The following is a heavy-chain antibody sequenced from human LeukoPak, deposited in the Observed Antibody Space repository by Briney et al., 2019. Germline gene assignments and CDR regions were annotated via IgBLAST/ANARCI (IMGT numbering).Heavy chain of an antibody. Sequence: PSETLSLTCAVYGGSFSGYYWSWIRQPPGKGLEWIGAINHSGSTNYNPSLKSRVTISVDTSKNQFSLKLSSVTAADTAVYYCARGGTLYYYDSSGYYPYWGQGTLVTVSS. CDR1: GGSFSGYY. V-gene: IGHV4-34*01. CDR3: ARGGTLYYYDSSGYYPY. J-gene: IGHJ4*02. CDR2: INHSGST. D-gene: IGHD3-22*01.